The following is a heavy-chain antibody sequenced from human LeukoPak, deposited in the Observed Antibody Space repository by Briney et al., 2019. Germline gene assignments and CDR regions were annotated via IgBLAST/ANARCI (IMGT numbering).Heavy chain of an antibody. CDR1: GGSISSYY. CDR3: ARVVITSPNYYYYYMDV. CDR2: IYTSGST. V-gene: IGHV4-4*09. D-gene: IGHD3-22*01. J-gene: IGHJ6*03. Sequence: SETLSLTCTVSGGSISSYYWSWIRQPPGKGLEWIGYIYTSGSTNYNPSLKSRVTISVDTSKNQFSLKLTAADTAVYYCARVVITSPNYYYYYMDVWGKGTTVTVSS.